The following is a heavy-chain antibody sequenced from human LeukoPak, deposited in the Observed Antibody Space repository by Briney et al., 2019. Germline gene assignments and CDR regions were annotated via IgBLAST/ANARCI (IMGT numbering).Heavy chain of an antibody. CDR2: FDPEDGET. D-gene: IGHD2-2*01. CDR1: GYTLTELS. Sequence: GASVKDSCKVSGYTLTELSMHWVRQAPGKGLEWMGGFDPEDGETIYAQKFQGRVTMTEDTSTDTAYMELSSLRSEDTAVYYCATDRRYCSSTSCPRWDVWGKGTTVTVSS. J-gene: IGHJ6*04. V-gene: IGHV1-24*01. CDR3: ATDRRYCSSTSCPRWDV.